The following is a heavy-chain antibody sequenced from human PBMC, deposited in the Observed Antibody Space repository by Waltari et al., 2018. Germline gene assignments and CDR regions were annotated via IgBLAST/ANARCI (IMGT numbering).Heavy chain of an antibody. Sequence: QVQLVQSGAEVKKPGSSVKVSCKASGGTFSRYAIRWVRQAPGQGLEWMGGIIPIFGTANYAQKFQGRVTITTDESTSTAYMELSSLRSEDTAVYYCARGIVGAPYYYYYYGMDVWGQGTTVTVSS. CDR3: ARGIVGAPYYYYYYGMDV. CDR1: GGTFSRYA. D-gene: IGHD1-26*01. J-gene: IGHJ6*02. V-gene: IGHV1-69*05. CDR2: IIPIFGTA.